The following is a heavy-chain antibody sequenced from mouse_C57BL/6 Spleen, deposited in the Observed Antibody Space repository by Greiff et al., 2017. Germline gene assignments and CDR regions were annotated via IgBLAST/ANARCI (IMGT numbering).Heavy chain of an antibody. CDR1: GYTFTGYW. V-gene: IGHV1-9*01. CDR2: ILPGSGST. J-gene: IGHJ1*03. CDR3: AVITTVVADWYLDV. Sequence: QVQLQQSGAELMKPGASVKLSCKATGYTFTGYWLEWVKQRPGHGLEWIGEILPGSGSTNDNEKFKGKATFTADTSSNTAYMQLSSLTTEDAAIYDCAVITTVVADWYLDVWGTGTTVTVSS. D-gene: IGHD1-1*01.